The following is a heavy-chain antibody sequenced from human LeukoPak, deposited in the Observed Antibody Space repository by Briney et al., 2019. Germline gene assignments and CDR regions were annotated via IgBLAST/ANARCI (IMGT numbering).Heavy chain of an antibody. D-gene: IGHD6-13*01. V-gene: IGHV4-61*05. Sequence: SETLSLTCTVSGGSISSSSYYWSWIRQPPGKGLEWIGYIYYSGSTNYNPSLKSRVTISVDTSKNQFSLKLSSVTAADTAVYYCARLQQLEHTYDYWGQGTLVTVSS. CDR1: GGSISSSSYY. CDR3: ARLQQLEHTYDY. CDR2: IYYSGST. J-gene: IGHJ4*02.